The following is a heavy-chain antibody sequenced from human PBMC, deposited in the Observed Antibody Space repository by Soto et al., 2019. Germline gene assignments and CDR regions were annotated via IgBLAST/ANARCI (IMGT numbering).Heavy chain of an antibody. CDR3: ARELSYCGGDCYFSGGMDV. CDR2: ISYDGSNK. D-gene: IGHD2-21*02. CDR1: GFTFSSYA. J-gene: IGHJ6*02. V-gene: IGHV3-30-3*01. Sequence: QVQLVESGGGVVQPGRSLRLSCAASGFTFSSYAMHWVRQPPGKGLEWVAVISYDGSNKYYADSVKGRFTISRDNSKNTLYLQMNSLRAEDTAVYYCARELSYCGGDCYFSGGMDVWGQGTTVTVSS.